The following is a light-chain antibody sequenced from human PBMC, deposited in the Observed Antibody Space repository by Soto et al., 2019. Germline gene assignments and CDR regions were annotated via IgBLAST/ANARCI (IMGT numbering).Light chain of an antibody. V-gene: IGKV4-1*01. J-gene: IGKJ2*01. CDR3: QQYYSNPQT. Sequence: DIVITQSPDSLAVSLGERATISRKSSQSLLYNNKNYLAWYQQKPGQPPKLLLYWASTRASGVPDRFTGSRSETDYTLTISSLQPEDVAVYFCQQYYSNPQTFGQGTKLEIK. CDR1: QSLLYNNKNY. CDR2: WAS.